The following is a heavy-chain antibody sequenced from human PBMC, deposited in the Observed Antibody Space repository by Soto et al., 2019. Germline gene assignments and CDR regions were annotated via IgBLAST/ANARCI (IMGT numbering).Heavy chain of an antibody. CDR2: INAGNGNT. V-gene: IGHV1-3*01. CDR3: ARVDGSGSYAFDI. J-gene: IGHJ3*02. Sequence: QVQLVQSGAEVKKPGASVMVSCKASGYTFTSYAMHWVRQAPGQRLEWMGWINAGNGNTKYSQKFQGRVTITRDTSASTAYTELSSLRSEDTAVYYCARVDGSGSYAFDIWGQGTMVTVSS. CDR1: GYTFTSYA. D-gene: IGHD3-10*01.